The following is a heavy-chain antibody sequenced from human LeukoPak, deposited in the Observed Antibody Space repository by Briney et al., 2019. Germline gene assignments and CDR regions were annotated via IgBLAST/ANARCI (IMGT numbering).Heavy chain of an antibody. CDR2: ISGTGGNT. V-gene: IGHV3-23*01. Sequence: GGSLRLSCTTSGFTFSNYGMSWVRQAPGKGLEWVSAISGTGGNTYYADSVKGRFTISRDNAKNSLYLQMNSLRAEDTAVYYCARAYRVITSGLDIYYYYMDVWGKGTTVTVSS. CDR3: ARAYRVITSGLDIYYYYMDV. J-gene: IGHJ6*03. D-gene: IGHD4-23*01. CDR1: GFTFSNYG.